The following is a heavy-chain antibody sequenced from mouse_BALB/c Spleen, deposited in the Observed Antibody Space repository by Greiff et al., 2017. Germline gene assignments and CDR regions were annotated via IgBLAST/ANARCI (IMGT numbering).Heavy chain of an antibody. CDR2: ISNLAYSI. Sequence: EVKLVESGGGLVQPGGSRKLSCAASGFTFSDYGMAWVRQAPGKGPEWVAFISNLAYSIYYADTVTGRFTISRENAKNTLYLEMSSLRSEDTAMYYCARERGLRTGFAYWGQGTLVTVSA. V-gene: IGHV5-15*02. D-gene: IGHD3-1*01. CDR1: GFTFSDYG. J-gene: IGHJ3*01. CDR3: ARERGLRTGFAY.